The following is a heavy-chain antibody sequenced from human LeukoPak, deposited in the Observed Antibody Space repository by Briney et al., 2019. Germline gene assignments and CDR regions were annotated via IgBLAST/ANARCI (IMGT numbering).Heavy chain of an antibody. CDR2: ISADGGRS. J-gene: IGHJ4*02. D-gene: IGHD5-12*01. V-gene: IGHV3-23*01. CDR3: AKGSGYSGPPD. Sequence: GGSLRLSCAASGFTFTSYTMSWVRQAPGKGLELVSTISADGGRSDYADSVKGRFTISRDNSKNTVYVQMNSLRAEDTAVYYCAKGSGYSGPPDWGQGNLVTVSA. CDR1: GFTFTSYT.